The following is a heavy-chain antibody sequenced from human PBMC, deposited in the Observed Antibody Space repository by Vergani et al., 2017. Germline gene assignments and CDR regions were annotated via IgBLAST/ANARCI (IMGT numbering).Heavy chain of an antibody. V-gene: IGHV1-69*02. CDR3: ASAGPSGGWFDP. Sequence: QVQLVQSGAEVKKPGSSVKVSCKASGGTFSSYTISWVRQAPAQGLEWMGRIIPNLGIANYAQKFQGRVTITADKSTSTAYMELSSLRSEDTAVYYCASAGPSGGWFDPWGQGTLVTVSS. J-gene: IGHJ5*02. CDR2: IIPNLGIA. CDR1: GGTFSSYT. D-gene: IGHD1-26*01.